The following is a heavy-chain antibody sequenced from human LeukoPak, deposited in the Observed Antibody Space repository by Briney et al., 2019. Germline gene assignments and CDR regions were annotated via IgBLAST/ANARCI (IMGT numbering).Heavy chain of an antibody. D-gene: IGHD3-3*01. J-gene: IGHJ4*02. Sequence: KPSETLSLTCTVSGGSISSYYWSWIRQPAGKGLEWIGRIYTSGSTNYNPSLKSRVTMSVDTSKNQFSLKLSSVTAADTAVYYCARGPWDFWSGYRLPNFDYWGQGTLVTVSS. V-gene: IGHV4-4*07. CDR1: GGSISSYY. CDR3: ARGPWDFWSGYRLPNFDY. CDR2: IYTSGST.